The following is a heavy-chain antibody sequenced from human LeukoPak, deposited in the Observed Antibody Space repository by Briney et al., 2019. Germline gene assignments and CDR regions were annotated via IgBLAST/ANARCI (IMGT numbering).Heavy chain of an antibody. CDR3: ARYRQYDAFDI. CDR1: AYTLTVYG. V-gene: IGHV1-18*01. Sequence: ASVSVSRQPAAYTLTVYGARWERHAHRGGSEWKGWISAYKGNTNYTKTMEGRVTMTTDTSTSTAYMGLRSLRSDDTGMYLRARYRQYDAFDIWGQGTMVTVSS. D-gene: IGHD1-14*01. CDR2: ISAYKGNT. J-gene: IGHJ3*02.